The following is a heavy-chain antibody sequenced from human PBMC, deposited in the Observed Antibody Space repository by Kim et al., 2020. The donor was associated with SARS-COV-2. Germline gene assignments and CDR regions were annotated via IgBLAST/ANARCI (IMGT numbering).Heavy chain of an antibody. Sequence: GGSLRLSCAASGFSFSTYGMHWVRQARGKGLEWVAIIRYDGSTQYYADSAKGRFTIYRDNSKNTLFLQMNSLRAEDTAVYYCARGGRGFDYWGQGTLVTVSS. V-gene: IGHV3-33*02. D-gene: IGHD3-10*01. CDR1: GFSFSTYG. CDR3: ARGGRGFDY. J-gene: IGHJ4*02. CDR2: IRYDGSTQ.